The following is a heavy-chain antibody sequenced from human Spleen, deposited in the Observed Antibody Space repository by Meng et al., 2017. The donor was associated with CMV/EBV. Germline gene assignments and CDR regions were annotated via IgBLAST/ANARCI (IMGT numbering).Heavy chain of an antibody. Sequence: GGSLRLSCQGSGYRFSSYWIGWVRQMPGKGPEWMGIIYPGDSDTRYSPSFQGQVTISADKSIDTTDLQWSSLKASDTAMYYCARVRPVAGGYYFDYWGQGSLVTVSS. CDR3: ARVRPVAGGYYFDY. V-gene: IGHV5-51*01. CDR1: GYRFSSYW. CDR2: IYPGDSDT. J-gene: IGHJ4*02. D-gene: IGHD6-19*01.